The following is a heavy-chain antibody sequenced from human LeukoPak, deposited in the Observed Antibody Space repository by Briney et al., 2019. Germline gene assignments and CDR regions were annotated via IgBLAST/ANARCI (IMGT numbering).Heavy chain of an antibody. CDR2: INSISGGT. CDR1: GYTFTGYY. Sequence: ASVKVSCKASGYTFTGYYIHWVRQAPGQGLEWTGWINSISGGTQCAQKFQGRVTMTSDTSISTAYMELSRLTSDDTAVYYCATNPYVTFYSMDVWGRGTTVTVSS. CDR3: ATNPYVTFYSMDV. V-gene: IGHV1-2*02. D-gene: IGHD3-10*02. J-gene: IGHJ6*02.